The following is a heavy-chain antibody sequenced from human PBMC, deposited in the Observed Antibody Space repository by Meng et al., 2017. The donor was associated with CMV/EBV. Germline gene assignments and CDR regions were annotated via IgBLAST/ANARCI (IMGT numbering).Heavy chain of an antibody. CDR2: ISSSGSTI. J-gene: IGHJ4*02. Sequence: GESLKISCAASGFTFSSYEMNWVRQAPGKGLEWVSYISSSGSTIYYADSVKGRFTISRDNAKNSLYLQMSSLRAEDTAVYYCARDLTGQYCSSTSCYQDDWGQGTLVTVSS. D-gene: IGHD2-2*01. CDR3: ARDLTGQYCSSTSCYQDD. CDR1: GFTFSSYE. V-gene: IGHV3-48*03.